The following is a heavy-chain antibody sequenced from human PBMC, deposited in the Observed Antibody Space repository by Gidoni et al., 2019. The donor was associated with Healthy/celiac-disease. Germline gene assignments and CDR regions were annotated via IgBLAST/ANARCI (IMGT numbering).Heavy chain of an antibody. V-gene: IGHV3-9*01. Sequence: EVQLVESGGGLVQPGRSLRLSCAASGFTFDDYAMHWVRQAPGKGLEWVSGISGNSGSIGYADSVKVRFTISRDNAKNSLYLQMNSLRAEDTALYYCAKDRGGRFGELVSPLVDYWGQGTLVTVSS. D-gene: IGHD3-10*01. J-gene: IGHJ4*02. CDR1: GFTFDDYA. CDR2: ISGNSGSI. CDR3: AKDRGGRFGELVSPLVDY.